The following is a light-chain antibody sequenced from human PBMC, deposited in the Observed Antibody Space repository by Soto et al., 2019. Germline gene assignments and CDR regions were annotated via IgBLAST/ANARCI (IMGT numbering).Light chain of an antibody. Sequence: EIVLTQSPATLSLSPGERATLSCRASQSVSSSYLSWYQQKPGQTPSLLIYGASIRATVITKRFCGSGSGIDFILPISRLEPDDVAVYYCQQYGSSTPWTFGQGTKVEIK. CDR1: QSVSSSY. CDR3: QQYGSSTPWT. CDR2: GAS. V-gene: IGKV3-20*01. J-gene: IGKJ1*01.